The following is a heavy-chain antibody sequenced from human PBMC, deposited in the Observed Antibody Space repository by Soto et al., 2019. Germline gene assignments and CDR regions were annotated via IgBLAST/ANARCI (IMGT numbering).Heavy chain of an antibody. V-gene: IGHV3-66*01. CDR1: GFSVSINY. Sequence: ELQLVESGGGLVQPGGSLRLSCAASGFSVSINYVNWVRQAPGKGLEWVSVIYSGGTTHYADSVKGRFTISRDTSKTTLYLQMNSLRVEDVAVYYCAGESTDGDFVEAFDVWGQGTIVTV. CDR2: IYSGGTT. CDR3: AGESTDGDFVEAFDV. D-gene: IGHD4-17*01. J-gene: IGHJ3*01.